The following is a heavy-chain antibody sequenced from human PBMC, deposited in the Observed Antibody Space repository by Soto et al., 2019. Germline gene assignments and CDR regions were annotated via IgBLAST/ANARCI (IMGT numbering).Heavy chain of an antibody. D-gene: IGHD2-15*01. CDR1: GGSISSGNYH. J-gene: IGHJ4*02. CDR3: ATMGTPATGLYYFDF. V-gene: IGHV4-30-4*01. CDR2: ISYSGSA. Sequence: QVQLQESGPGLVKPSQTLSLTCTVSGGSISSGNYHWSWIRQPPGKGLEWIGFISYSGSAYYNPSLKSRVTISVDTSKNQFSLNLSFVTAADTAVYYCATMGTPATGLYYFDFWGQGTLFTVSS.